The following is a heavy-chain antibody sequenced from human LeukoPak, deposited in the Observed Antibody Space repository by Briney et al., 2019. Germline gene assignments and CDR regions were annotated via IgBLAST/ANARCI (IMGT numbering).Heavy chain of an antibody. CDR1: GFTFSRYW. CDR2: INQDESAK. CDR3: ARDPYYYESSGYFFGAFDI. D-gene: IGHD3-22*01. V-gene: IGHV3-7*01. J-gene: IGHJ3*02. Sequence: GGSLRLSCAASGFTFSRYWMSWVRQAPGKGLEWVASINQDESAKFYVDSVKGRFTISRDNAKNSLHLQMNSLRAEDTAVYYCARDPYYYESSGYFFGAFDIWGQGTMVTVSS.